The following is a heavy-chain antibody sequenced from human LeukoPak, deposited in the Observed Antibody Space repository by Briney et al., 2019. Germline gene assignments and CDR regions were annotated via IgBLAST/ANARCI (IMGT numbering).Heavy chain of an antibody. CDR3: ARAPIAAAGRFDY. CDR1: GGSISSSSYY. D-gene: IGHD6-13*01. Sequence: PSETLSLTCTVSGGSISSSSYYWAWIRQPPGKGLEWIGSIHYSGSTYYNPSLQSRVTISIDTSKNQFSLKLSSVTAADTAVYYCARAPIAAAGRFDYWGQGTLVTVSS. CDR2: IHYSGST. J-gene: IGHJ4*02. V-gene: IGHV4-39*07.